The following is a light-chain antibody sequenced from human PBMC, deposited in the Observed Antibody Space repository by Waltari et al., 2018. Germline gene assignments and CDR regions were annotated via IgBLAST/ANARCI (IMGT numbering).Light chain of an antibody. CDR1: KSLLDSSNNKNY. CDR3: QQYYSSPQT. Sequence: DIVMTQSPDSLAVSLDERATISCTSTKSLLDSSNNKNYLSCYQRKPGQPPKMLISWASTRESGVPERFSGSGSGTDFTLIISSLQAEDVAVYYCQQYYSSPQTFGQGTKVEIE. J-gene: IGKJ1*01. CDR2: WAS. V-gene: IGKV4-1*01.